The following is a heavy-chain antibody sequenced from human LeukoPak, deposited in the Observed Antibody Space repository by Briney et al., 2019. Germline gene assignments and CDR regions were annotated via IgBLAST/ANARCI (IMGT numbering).Heavy chain of an antibody. CDR3: ARCCLQRDGDNGGEDY. Sequence: PSETLSLTCAVFGGSFSSYYWSWIRQPPGKGLEWIGEINHSGYTSYNPSLKSRVTLSVDTSKHQFSLKLTSVTAADTAVYYCARCCLQRDGDNGGEDYWGQGTLVTVSS. J-gene: IGHJ4*02. CDR2: INHSGYT. D-gene: IGHD4-17*01. CDR1: GGSFSSYY. V-gene: IGHV4-34*01.